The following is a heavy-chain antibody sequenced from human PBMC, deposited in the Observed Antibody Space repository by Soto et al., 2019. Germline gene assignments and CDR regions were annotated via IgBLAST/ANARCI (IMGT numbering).Heavy chain of an antibody. CDR3: ARDVVRYLYGMDV. D-gene: IGHD3-9*01. V-gene: IGHV4-30-4*01. CDR2: IYYSGST. Sequence: QVQLQESGPGLVKPSQTLSLTCTVSGGSISSGDYYWSWIRQPPGKGLEWIGYIYYSGSTYYNPSLKSRVTISAVRSKIQFSLRLSSVTAADTAVYYCARDVVRYLYGMDVWGQGTTVTVSS. J-gene: IGHJ6*02. CDR1: GGSISSGDYY.